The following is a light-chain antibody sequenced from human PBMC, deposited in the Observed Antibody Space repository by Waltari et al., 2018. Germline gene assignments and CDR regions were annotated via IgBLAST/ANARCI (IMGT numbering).Light chain of an antibody. CDR3: QQRSNWPPWT. J-gene: IGKJ1*01. CDR1: QSVSSY. Sequence: EIVLTQSPATLSLSPGERATLSCRASQSVSSYLAWYQQKPGQAPRLLISDASNRATGTSARVSGSGSGTDFTLTINSVEPEDFAVYYCQQRSNWPPWTFGQGTKVEIK. V-gene: IGKV3-11*01. CDR2: DAS.